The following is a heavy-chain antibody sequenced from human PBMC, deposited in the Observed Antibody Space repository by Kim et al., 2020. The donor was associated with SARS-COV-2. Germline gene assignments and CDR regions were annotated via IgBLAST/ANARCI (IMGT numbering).Heavy chain of an antibody. V-gene: IGHV3-43*02. D-gene: IGHD3-22*01. CDR2: ISGDGGST. J-gene: IGHJ4*02. CDR3: AKELDQPYYYDSSGYLY. CDR1: GFTFDDYA. Sequence: GGSLRLSCAASGFTFDDYAMHWVRQAPGKGLEWVSLISGDGGSTYYADSVKGRFTISRDNSKNSLYLQMNSLRTEDTALYYCAKELDQPYYYDSSGYLYWGQGTLVTVSS.